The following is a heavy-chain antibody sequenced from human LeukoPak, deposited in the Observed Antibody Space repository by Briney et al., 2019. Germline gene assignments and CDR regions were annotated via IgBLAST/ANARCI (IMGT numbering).Heavy chain of an antibody. J-gene: IGHJ4*02. V-gene: IGHV1-2*02. CDR2: INPNSGGT. CDR3: ASLDPYSNYADY. CDR1: GYTFTGYY. D-gene: IGHD4-4*01. Sequence: APVKVSCKASGYTFTGYYMHWVRQAPGQGLEWMGWINPNSGGTNYAQKFQGRVTMTRDTSISTAYMELSRLRSDDTAVYYCASLDPYSNYADYWGQGTLVTVSS.